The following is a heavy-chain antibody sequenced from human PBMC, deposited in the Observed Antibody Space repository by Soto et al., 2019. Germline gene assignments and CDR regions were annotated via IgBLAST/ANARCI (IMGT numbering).Heavy chain of an antibody. J-gene: IGHJ4*02. CDR2: ISGSGGST. CDR3: AKDRRVLSYYGPFDY. Sequence: GGSLRLSCAASGFTFNNYAMAWVRQAPGKGLEWVSVISGSGGSTYYADSVKGRLIISRDNSKNTLYLQMNSLRAEDTAVYYCAKDRRVLSYYGPFDYWGQGTLVTVSS. CDR1: GFTFNNYA. V-gene: IGHV3-23*01. D-gene: IGHD3-10*01.